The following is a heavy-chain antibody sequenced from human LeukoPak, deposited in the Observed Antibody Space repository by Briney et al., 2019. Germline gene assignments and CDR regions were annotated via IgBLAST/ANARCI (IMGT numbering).Heavy chain of an antibody. J-gene: IGHJ6*03. CDR1: GFTFSSYG. V-gene: IGHV3-30*02. Sequence: GGSLRLSCAASGFTFSSYGMHWVRQAPGKGLEWVAFIRYDGSNKYYADSLRGRFTISRDNSNNTLYLQMNSLRAEDTAVYYCAKDGGGTIFGMVIILHYMDVWGKGTTVTVSS. CDR2: IRYDGSNK. D-gene: IGHD3-3*01. CDR3: AKDGGGTIFGMVIILHYMDV.